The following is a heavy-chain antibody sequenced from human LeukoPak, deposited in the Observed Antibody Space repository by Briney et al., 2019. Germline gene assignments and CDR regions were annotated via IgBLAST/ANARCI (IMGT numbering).Heavy chain of an antibody. D-gene: IGHD1-26*01. J-gene: IGHJ4*02. CDR1: GFTFSSYG. CDR2: ISYDGSNK. Sequence: SGGSLRLSCAASGFTFSSYGMHWVRQAPGKGLEWVAVISYDGSNKYYADSVKGRFTISRDNSKNTLYLQMNSLRAEDTAVYYCAKVVGIYFFDYWGQGALVTVSS. CDR3: AKVVGIYFFDY. V-gene: IGHV3-30*18.